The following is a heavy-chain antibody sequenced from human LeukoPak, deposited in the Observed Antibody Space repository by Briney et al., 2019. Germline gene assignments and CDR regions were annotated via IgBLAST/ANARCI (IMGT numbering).Heavy chain of an antibody. V-gene: IGHV3-53*01. CDR3: AVYDFWSGSYFDY. J-gene: IGHJ4*02. D-gene: IGHD3-3*01. Sequence: GGSLRLSCAASGFTVSSNYMSWVRQAPGKGLEWASVIYSGGSTYYADSVKGRFTISRDNSKNTLYLQMNSLRAEDTAVYYCAVYDFWSGSYFDYWGQGTLVTVSS. CDR1: GFTVSSNY. CDR2: IYSGGST.